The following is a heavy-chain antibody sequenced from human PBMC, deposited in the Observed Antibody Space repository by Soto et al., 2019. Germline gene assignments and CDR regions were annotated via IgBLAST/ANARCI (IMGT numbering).Heavy chain of an antibody. Sequence: QVQLVESGGGVVQPGRSLRLSCAASVFTFSSYGMHWVRQAPGKGVEWGAVISYDGSNKYYADSVQGRFTISRDNSQNPQYLQMDSLRAEDTAVYYCAKDLRAGERLGYYYGMDVWGQGTTVTVSS. D-gene: IGHD3-16*01. CDR2: ISYDGSNK. CDR3: AKDLRAGERLGYYYGMDV. J-gene: IGHJ6*02. CDR1: VFTFSSYG. V-gene: IGHV3-30*18.